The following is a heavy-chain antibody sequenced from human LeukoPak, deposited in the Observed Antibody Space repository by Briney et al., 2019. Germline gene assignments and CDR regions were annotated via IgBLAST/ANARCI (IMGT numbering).Heavy chain of an antibody. Sequence: SETLSLTCTGSGGSISSGSYYWSWIRQPAGKGLEWIGRIYTSGSTNYNPSLKSRVTISVDTSKNQFSLELSSVTAADTAVYYCARELEYSSSSPIDYWGQGTLVTVSS. CDR3: ARELEYSSSSPIDY. CDR2: IYTSGST. D-gene: IGHD6-6*01. V-gene: IGHV4-61*02. J-gene: IGHJ4*02. CDR1: GGSISSGSYY.